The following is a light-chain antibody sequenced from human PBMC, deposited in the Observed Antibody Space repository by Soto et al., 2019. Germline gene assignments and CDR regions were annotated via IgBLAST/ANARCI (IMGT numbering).Light chain of an antibody. CDR1: QSVSSSY. J-gene: IGKJ2*01. CDR3: QQYGSLLYT. CDR2: GAS. V-gene: IGKV3-20*01. Sequence: EIVLTQSPGTLSLSPGERATLSCRASQSVSSSYLAWYQQKPGQAPRLLIYGASSRATGIPDRFSGSGSGTDFTHTISRLEPEDFAVYNCQQYGSLLYTFGQGTKLEI.